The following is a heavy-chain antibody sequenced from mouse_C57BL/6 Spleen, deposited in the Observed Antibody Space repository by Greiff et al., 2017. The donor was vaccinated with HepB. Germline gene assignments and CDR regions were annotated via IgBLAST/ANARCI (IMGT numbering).Heavy chain of an antibody. CDR2: ISYDGSN. Sequence: EVKLMESGPGLVKPSQSLSLTCSVTGYSITSGYYWNWIRQFPGNKLEWMGYISYDGSNNYNPSLKNRISITRDTSKNQFFLKLNSVTTEDTATYYCATSSSIYYDYGAGFAYWGQGTLVTVSA. CDR3: ATSSSIYYDYGAGFAY. CDR1: GYSITSGYY. J-gene: IGHJ3*01. D-gene: IGHD2-4*01. V-gene: IGHV3-6*01.